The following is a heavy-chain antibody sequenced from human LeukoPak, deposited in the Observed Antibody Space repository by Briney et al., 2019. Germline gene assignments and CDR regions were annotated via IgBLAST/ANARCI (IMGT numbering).Heavy chain of an antibody. CDR2: ISTTGSSI. D-gene: IGHD6-19*01. CDR1: GFTFNNAW. Sequence: GGSLRLSCAASGFTFNNAWMNWVRQAPGKGLEWVSYISTTGSSIYYADSVKGRFTISRDNVKNLLYLQMNSLRAEDTAVYYCARVQRGIAVALDYWGQGTLATVSS. CDR3: ARVQRGIAVALDY. V-gene: IGHV3-48*04. J-gene: IGHJ4*02.